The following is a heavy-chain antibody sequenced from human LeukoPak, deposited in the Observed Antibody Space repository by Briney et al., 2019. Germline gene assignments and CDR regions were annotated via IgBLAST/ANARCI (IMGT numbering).Heavy chain of an antibody. CDR3: ARPDGSSGWYYFDY. CDR2: IIPIFGTA. V-gene: IGHV1-69*13. J-gene: IGHJ4*02. Sequence: WASVKVSCKASGGTFSSYAISWVRQAPGQGLEWMGGIIPIFGTANYAQKFQGRVTITADESTSTAYMELSSLRSEDTAVYYCARPDGSSGWYYFDYWGQGTLVTVSS. D-gene: IGHD6-19*01. CDR1: GGTFSSYA.